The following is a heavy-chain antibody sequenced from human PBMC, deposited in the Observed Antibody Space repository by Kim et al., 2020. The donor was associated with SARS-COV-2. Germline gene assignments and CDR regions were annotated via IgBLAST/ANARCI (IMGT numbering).Heavy chain of an antibody. J-gene: IGHJ4*02. CDR1: GFTFSSYA. CDR2: ISYDGSNK. D-gene: IGHD3-10*01. V-gene: IGHV3-30-3*01. CDR3: ANMRDYYGSGSYLPRDYYFDY. Sequence: GGSLRLSCAASGFTFSSYAMHWVRQAPGKGLEWVAVISYDGSNKYYADSVKGRFTISRDNSKNTLYLQMNSLRAEDTAVYYCANMRDYYGSGSYLPRDYYFDYWGQGTLVTVSS.